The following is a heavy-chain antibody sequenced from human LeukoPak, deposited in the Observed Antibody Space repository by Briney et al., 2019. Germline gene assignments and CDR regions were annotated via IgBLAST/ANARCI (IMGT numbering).Heavy chain of an antibody. CDR1: GGTFSSYA. CDR2: IIPIFGTA. D-gene: IGHD3-10*01. J-gene: IGHJ4*02. Sequence: SVNVSCKASGGTFSSYAISWVRQAPGQGLEWMGGIIPIFGTANYAQKFQGRVTITADKSTSTAYMELSSLRSEDTAVYYCARLVTLSGYYFDYWGQGTLVTVSS. V-gene: IGHV1-69*06. CDR3: ARLVTLSGYYFDY.